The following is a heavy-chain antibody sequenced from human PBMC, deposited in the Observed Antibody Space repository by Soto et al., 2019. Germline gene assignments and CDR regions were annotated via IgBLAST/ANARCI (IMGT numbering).Heavy chain of an antibody. CDR1: GYTFTAYT. CDR2: INAGSGNT. CDR3: ARDTETLGPRANDALDI. D-gene: IGHD3-3*02. Sequence: AAVKVSCKATGYTFTAYTMNWVRQAPGQSLEWMGWINAGSGNTKYSQNFQGRVSITRDTSASTVYMELTGLTSEDTAVYYCARDTETLGPRANDALDIWGQGTMVTVSS. V-gene: IGHV1-3*01. J-gene: IGHJ3*02.